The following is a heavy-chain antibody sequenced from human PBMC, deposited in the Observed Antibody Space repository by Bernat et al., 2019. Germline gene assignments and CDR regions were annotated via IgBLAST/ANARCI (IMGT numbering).Heavy chain of an antibody. Sequence: EVQLVESGGGLVQPGGSLRLSCAASGFTFSSYWMHWVRQAPGKGLVWVSRINSDGSSTSYADSVKGRFTITRGNAKNTMYLQMNSLRAEDTAVYYCARGGGNFWGWFDPWGQGTLVTVSS. CDR3: ARGGGNFWGWFDP. J-gene: IGHJ5*02. CDR1: GFTFSSYW. V-gene: IGHV3-74*01. CDR2: INSDGSST. D-gene: IGHD4-23*01.